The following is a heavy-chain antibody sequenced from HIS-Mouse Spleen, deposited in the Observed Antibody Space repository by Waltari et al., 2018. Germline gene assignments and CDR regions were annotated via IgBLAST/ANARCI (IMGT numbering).Heavy chain of an antibody. Sequence: GKQWIGEINHSGSTNYNPSLKSRVTISVDTSKNQFSLKLSSVTAADTAVYYCARKGASSGSWFDPWGQGTLVTVSS. CDR3: ARKGASSGSWFDP. CDR2: INHSGST. V-gene: IGHV4-34*01. D-gene: IGHD3-22*01. J-gene: IGHJ5*02.